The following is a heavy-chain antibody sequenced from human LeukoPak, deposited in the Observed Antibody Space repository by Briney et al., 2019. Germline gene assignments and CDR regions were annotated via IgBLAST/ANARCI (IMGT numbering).Heavy chain of an antibody. CDR2: VSGSGGST. V-gene: IGHV3-23*01. CDR1: GFTFSSYA. J-gene: IGHJ4*02. Sequence: GGSLRLSCAASGFTFSSYAMSWVRQAPGKGLEWGSGVSGSGGSTYYADSVKGRFTISRDNSKNTLYLQMNSLRAEDTAVYYCAKDLDIVATITGNWGQGTLVTVSP. D-gene: IGHD5-12*01. CDR3: AKDLDIVATITGN.